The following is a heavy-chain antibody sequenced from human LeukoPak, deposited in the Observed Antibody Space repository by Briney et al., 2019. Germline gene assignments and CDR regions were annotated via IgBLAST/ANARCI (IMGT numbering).Heavy chain of an antibody. CDR3: AKDIVSFYSSPILEPHTFDY. D-gene: IGHD6-13*01. CDR1: GFTFDDYA. V-gene: IGHV3-9*01. Sequence: PGRSLRLSCAASGFTFDDYAMHWVRQAPGKGLEWVSGISWNSGSIGYADSVKGRFTISRDNAKNSLYLQMNSLRAEDTALYYCAKDIVSFYSSPILEPHTFDYWGQGTLVTVSS. CDR2: ISWNSGSI. J-gene: IGHJ4*02.